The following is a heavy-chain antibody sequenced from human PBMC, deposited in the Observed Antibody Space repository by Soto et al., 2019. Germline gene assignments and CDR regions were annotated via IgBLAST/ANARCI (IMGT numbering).Heavy chain of an antibody. J-gene: IGHJ4*02. CDR2: IYYSGST. CDR1: GGSIRSGGNS. V-gene: IGHV4-31*03. CDR3: ARGVLRTFDY. Sequence: SETLSLTCTVSGGSIRSGGNSWSWIRQHSGKGLEWIGYIYYSGSTYYNPSLQSRLTISLDTSKNQFSLKLSSVTAADTAVYYCARGVLRTFDYWGQGTRVTVS.